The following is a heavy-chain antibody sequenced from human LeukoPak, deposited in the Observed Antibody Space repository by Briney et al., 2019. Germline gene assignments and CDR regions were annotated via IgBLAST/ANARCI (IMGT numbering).Heavy chain of an antibody. D-gene: IGHD1-14*01. Sequence: SETLSLTCTVSGGSISSGTYYWGWIRQPPGKGLEWIGSIYHSGSTYYNPSLKSRVTISVDTSKNQFSLRLSSRTAADTALYYCARDRKYYYHMDVWGKGTTVTVSS. V-gene: IGHV4-39*07. CDR2: IYHSGST. CDR3: ARDRKYYYHMDV. J-gene: IGHJ6*03. CDR1: GGSISSGTYY.